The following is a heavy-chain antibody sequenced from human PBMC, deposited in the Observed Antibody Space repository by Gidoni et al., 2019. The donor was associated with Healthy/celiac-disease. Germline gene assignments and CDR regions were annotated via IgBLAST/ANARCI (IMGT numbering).Heavy chain of an antibody. Sequence: EVQLVESGGGLVQPGGSLRLPCAASGFTFSSYWMSWVRQAPGKGLEWVANIKQDGSEKYYVDSVKGRFTISRDNAKNSLYLKMKSLRAEDTAVYYCARDGSMIVAGTPGWFDPWGQGTLVTVSS. CDR2: IKQDGSEK. CDR1: GFTFSSYW. J-gene: IGHJ5*02. V-gene: IGHV3-7*01. CDR3: ARDGSMIVAGTPGWFDP. D-gene: IGHD3-22*01.